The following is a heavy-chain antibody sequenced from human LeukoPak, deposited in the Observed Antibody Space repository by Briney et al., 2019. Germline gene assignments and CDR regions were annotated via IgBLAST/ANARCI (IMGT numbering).Heavy chain of an antibody. CDR2: IYYSGST. V-gene: IGHV4-59*01. CDR3: ARDHRYYYYMDV. J-gene: IGHJ6*03. CDR1: GGSISSYY. D-gene: IGHD1-14*01. Sequence: SETLSLTCTVSGGSISSYYWSWIRQPPGKGLEWIGYIYYSGSTNYNPSLKSRVTISVDTSKNQFSLKLSSVTAADTAVYYCARDHRYYYYMDVWGKGTTVTVSS.